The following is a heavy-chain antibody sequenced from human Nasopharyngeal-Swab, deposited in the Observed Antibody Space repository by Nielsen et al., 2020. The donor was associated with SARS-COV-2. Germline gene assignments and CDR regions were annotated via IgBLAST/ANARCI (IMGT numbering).Heavy chain of an antibody. J-gene: IGHJ6*02. CDR2: ISGSDHTT. Sequence: GGSLRLSCAASGFTFRSDAISWVRQAPGKGLEWVSVISGSDHTTYYADSVKGRFTISRDNSKNTVNLQMNSLRAEDTAIYYCAKDRDSGDDSEEYYHYYGMDVLGQGAPVTVSS. CDR3: AKDRDSGDDSEEYYHYYGMDV. V-gene: IGHV3-23*01. CDR1: GFTFRSDA. D-gene: IGHD5-12*01.